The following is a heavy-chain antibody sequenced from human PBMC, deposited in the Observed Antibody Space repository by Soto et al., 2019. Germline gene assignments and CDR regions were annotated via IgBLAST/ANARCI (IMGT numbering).Heavy chain of an antibody. CDR1: GFTFSSYD. Sequence: GGSLRLSCAASGFTFSSYDMHWVRQATGKGLEWVSAIGTAGDTYYPGSVKGRFTISRENAKNSLYLQMNSLRAEDTAVYYCARTSMGSSWFNYYYGMDVWGQGTTVTVSS. V-gene: IGHV3-13*01. CDR2: IGTAGDT. D-gene: IGHD6-13*01. J-gene: IGHJ6*02. CDR3: ARTSMGSSWFNYYYGMDV.